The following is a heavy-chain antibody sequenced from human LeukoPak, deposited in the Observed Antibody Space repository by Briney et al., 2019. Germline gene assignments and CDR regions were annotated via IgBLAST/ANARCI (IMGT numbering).Heavy chain of an antibody. CDR1: GYTFTGYY. V-gene: IGHV1-2*02. D-gene: IGHD2-2*02. J-gene: IGHJ5*02. CDR3: ARVVLYCSSTSCYRRWFDP. CDR2: INPNSGGT. Sequence: ASVKVSCKASGYTFTGYYMHWVRQAPGQGLEWMGWINPNSGGTNYAQKFQGRDTMTRDTSISTAYMELSRLRSDDTAVYYCARVVLYCSSTSCYRRWFDPWGQGTLVTVSS.